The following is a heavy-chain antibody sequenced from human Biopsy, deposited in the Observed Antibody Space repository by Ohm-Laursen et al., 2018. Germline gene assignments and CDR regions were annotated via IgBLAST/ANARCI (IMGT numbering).Heavy chain of an antibody. Sequence: SQTLSLTCTVSGASINGGRYYWNWIRHHPGKGLEWIGNIFYSANTYYNPSLKSRVTISVDTSKNQFSLKLSSVTAADTAVHYCARLGSGDYFPTFFDSWGQGTLVTVSS. CDR1: GASINGGRYY. CDR2: IFYSANT. CDR3: ARLGSGDYFPTFFDS. D-gene: IGHD5-12*01. V-gene: IGHV4-31*03. J-gene: IGHJ4*02.